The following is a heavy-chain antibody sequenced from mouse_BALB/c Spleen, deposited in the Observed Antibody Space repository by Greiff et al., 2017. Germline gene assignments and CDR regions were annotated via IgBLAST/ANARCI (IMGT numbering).Heavy chain of an antibody. CDR1: GYTFTDYE. CDR2: IDPETGGT. D-gene: IGHD1-1*01. V-gene: IGHV1-15*01. CDR3: ARWTTSDY. Sequence: QVQLKESGAELVRPGASVTLSCTASGYTFTDYEMHWVKQTPVHGLEWIGAIDPETGGTAYNQKFKGKATLTADKSSSTAYMELRSLTSEDSAVYYCARWTTSDYWGQGTTLTVSS. J-gene: IGHJ2*01.